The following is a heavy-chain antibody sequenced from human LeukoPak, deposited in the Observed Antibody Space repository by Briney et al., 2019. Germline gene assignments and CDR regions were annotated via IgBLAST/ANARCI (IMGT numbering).Heavy chain of an antibody. CDR2: IWYDGSNK. CDR1: GFTFSSYW. Sequence: GGSLRLSCAASGFTFSSYWMHWVRQAPGKGLEWVAVIWYDGSNKYYADSVKGRFTISRDNSKNTLYLQMNSLRAEDTAVYYCARDATTMVRGVMGYWGQGTLVTVSS. J-gene: IGHJ4*02. V-gene: IGHV3-33*08. D-gene: IGHD3-10*01. CDR3: ARDATTMVRGVMGY.